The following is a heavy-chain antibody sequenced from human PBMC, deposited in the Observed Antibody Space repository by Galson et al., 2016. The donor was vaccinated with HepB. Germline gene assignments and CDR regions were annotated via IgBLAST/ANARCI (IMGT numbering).Heavy chain of an antibody. Sequence: SLRLSCAASGFTFSRYAMSWVRQAPGKGLECVSEISGGGGNTYYVDSVRGRFTISRDNSKSTLYLQMNSLRAEDTAVYFCAKHQGFWSGYHEYWGQGTLVTVSS. J-gene: IGHJ4*02. CDR1: GFTFSRYA. V-gene: IGHV3-23*01. D-gene: IGHD3-3*01. CDR3: AKHQGFWSGYHEY. CDR2: ISGGGGNT.